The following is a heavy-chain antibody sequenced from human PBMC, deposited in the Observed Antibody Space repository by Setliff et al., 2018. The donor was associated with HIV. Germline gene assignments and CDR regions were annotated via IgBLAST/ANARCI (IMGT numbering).Heavy chain of an antibody. J-gene: IGHJ4*02. D-gene: IGHD3-9*01. CDR2: IYSGGST. Sequence: SETLSLTCTVSGGSISSYYWSRIRQPPGKGLEWLGHIYSGGSTNYNPPLKSRVTISVDTSKNQFSLKLSSVTAADTAVYYCARQTWEYYDTLTGYYRSPKNFDSWGQGTLVTVSS. CDR1: GGSISSYY. CDR3: ARQTWEYYDTLTGYYRSPKNFDS. V-gene: IGHV4-59*08.